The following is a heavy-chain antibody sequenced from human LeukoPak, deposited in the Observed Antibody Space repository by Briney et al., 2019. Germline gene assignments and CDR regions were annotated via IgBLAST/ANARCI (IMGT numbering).Heavy chain of an antibody. CDR1: GFTFSSYA. CDR2: ISGSGGST. Sequence: GGSLRLSCAASGFTFSSYAMSWVRQAPGKGLEWVSAISGSGGSTYYADSVKGRFTISRDNAKNSLYLQMNSLRAEDTAVYYCARDRGGNYNYWGQGTLVTVSS. D-gene: IGHD3-10*01. V-gene: IGHV3-23*01. J-gene: IGHJ4*02. CDR3: ARDRGGNYNY.